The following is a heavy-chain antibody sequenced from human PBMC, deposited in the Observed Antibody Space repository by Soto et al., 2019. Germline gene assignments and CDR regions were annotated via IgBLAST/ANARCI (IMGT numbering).Heavy chain of an antibody. CDR1: GYTFTSYD. V-gene: IGHV1-8*01. CDR3: ARGNYDYIWGSYLVDY. CDR2: MNPNSGNT. J-gene: IGHJ4*02. D-gene: IGHD3-16*02. Sequence: ASVKVSCKASGYTFTSYDINWVRQATGQGLEWMGWMNPNSGNTGYAQKFQGRVTMTRNTSISTAYMELSSLRSEDTAVYYCARGNYDYIWGSYLVDYWGQGTLVTVSS.